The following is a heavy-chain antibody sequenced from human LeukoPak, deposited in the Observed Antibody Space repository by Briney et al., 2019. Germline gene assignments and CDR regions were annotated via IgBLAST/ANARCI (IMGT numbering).Heavy chain of an antibody. D-gene: IGHD1-26*01. V-gene: IGHV4-59*01. CDR1: GGSISSYY. J-gene: IGHJ3*02. CDR2: IYYSGST. CDR3: ARDVVGITGGFDI. Sequence: SETLSLTCTVSGGSISSYYWSWIRQPPGKGLEWIGYIYYSGSTNYNPSLKSRVTISVDTSKNQFSLKLNSVTAADTPVYYCARDVVGITGGFDIWGQGTMVTVSS.